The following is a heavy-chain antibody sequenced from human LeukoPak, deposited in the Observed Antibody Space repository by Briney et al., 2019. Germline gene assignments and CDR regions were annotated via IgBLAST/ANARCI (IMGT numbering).Heavy chain of an antibody. CDR2: IKQDGSEK. D-gene: IGHD6-13*01. Sequence: GGSLRLSCAASGFTFSSYWMIWVRQAPGKGLACVANIKQDGSEKYYVDSVKGRFTISRDNAKNSLYLQMNSLRAEDTAVYYCARVKGIAAAGTGYYYYYGMDVWGQGTTVTVSS. CDR1: GFTFSSYW. J-gene: IGHJ6*02. CDR3: ARVKGIAAAGTGYYYYYGMDV. V-gene: IGHV3-7*01.